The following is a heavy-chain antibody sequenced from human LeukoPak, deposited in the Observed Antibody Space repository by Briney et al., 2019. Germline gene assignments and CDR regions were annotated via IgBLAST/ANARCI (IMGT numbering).Heavy chain of an antibody. CDR2: IYSGGST. Sequence: GGSLRLSCAASEFSVGSNYMTWVRQAPGKGLEWVSLIYSGGSTYYEESLKGRFTISRDNSNNTLYLQMNSLRAEDTAVYYCARGLSMDVWGKGPTVTVSS. V-gene: IGHV3-66*01. CDR1: EFSVGSNY. CDR3: ARGLSMDV. J-gene: IGHJ6*03. D-gene: IGHD2-15*01.